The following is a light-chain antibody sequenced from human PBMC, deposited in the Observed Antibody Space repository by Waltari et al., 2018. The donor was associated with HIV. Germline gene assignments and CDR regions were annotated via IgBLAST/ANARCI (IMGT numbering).Light chain of an antibody. CDR2: DVS. CDR1: SSDVGGYNY. J-gene: IGLJ2*01. V-gene: IGLV2-14*01. Sequence: QSALTQPASVSGSPGQSITISCTGTSSDVGGYNYVSWYQQHPGKAPILMIYDVSNRPSGVSNRFSGSKSCNTSSLTISGLQAEDEADYYCSSHTSGLVVFGGGTKLTVL. CDR3: SSHTSGLVV.